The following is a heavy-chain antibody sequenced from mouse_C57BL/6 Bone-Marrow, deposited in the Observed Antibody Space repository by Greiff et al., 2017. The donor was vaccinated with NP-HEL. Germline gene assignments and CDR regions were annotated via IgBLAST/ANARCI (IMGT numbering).Heavy chain of an antibody. CDR1: GYTFTSYW. CDR2: IYPGSGST. Sequence: QVQLQQPGAELVKPGASVKMSCKASGYTFTSYWITWVKQRPGQGLEWIGEIYPGSGSTNYNEKFKSKATLTVDTSSSTAYMQLTGLTSEDSAVXYCASGGLGFAYWGQGTLVTVSS. CDR3: ASGGLGFAY. V-gene: IGHV1-55*01. J-gene: IGHJ3*01. D-gene: IGHD3-3*01.